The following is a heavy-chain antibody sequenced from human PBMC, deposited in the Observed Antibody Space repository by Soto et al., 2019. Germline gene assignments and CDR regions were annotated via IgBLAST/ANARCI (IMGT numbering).Heavy chain of an antibody. CDR2: ICYDGSSK. Sequence: VGSLRLSCTASGFTFRNYAMHWVRQAPGKGLEWVSVICYDGSSKFYADSVRGRFTISRDNSKNTLSLQMNSLRAEDTAVYYCATSLRFNSSGYCLDSWGQGALVTVSS. CDR1: GFTFRNYA. J-gene: IGHJ4*02. D-gene: IGHD3-22*01. CDR3: ATSLRFNSSGYCLDS. V-gene: IGHV3-30*03.